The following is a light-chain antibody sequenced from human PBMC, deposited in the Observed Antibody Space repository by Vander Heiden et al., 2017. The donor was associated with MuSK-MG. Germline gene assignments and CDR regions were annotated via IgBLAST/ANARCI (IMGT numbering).Light chain of an antibody. V-gene: IGKV1-39*01. Sequence: DIQMTQSPSSLSASVGDRVTITCRASQSISSYLNWYQQKPGKAPKLLIYAASSLQSGVPSRFSGSGSEDFATYYCQQSYSTPRRTFGPGTKVDIK. CDR2: AAS. CDR1: QSISSY. CDR3: QQSYSTPRRT. J-gene: IGKJ3*01.